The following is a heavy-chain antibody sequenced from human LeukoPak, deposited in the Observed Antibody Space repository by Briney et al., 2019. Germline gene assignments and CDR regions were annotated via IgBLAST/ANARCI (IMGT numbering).Heavy chain of an antibody. D-gene: IGHD3-9*01. Sequence: GASVKVSCKASGYTFTSYGISWVRQAPGQGLEWMGWISAYNGNTNYAQKLQGRVTMTTDTSTSTAYMELRSLRSDDTAVYYCARDGYYDILTAFRDYYYYYMDVWGKGTTVTISS. CDR1: GYTFTSYG. J-gene: IGHJ6*03. CDR2: ISAYNGNT. CDR3: ARDGYYDILTAFRDYYYYYMDV. V-gene: IGHV1-18*01.